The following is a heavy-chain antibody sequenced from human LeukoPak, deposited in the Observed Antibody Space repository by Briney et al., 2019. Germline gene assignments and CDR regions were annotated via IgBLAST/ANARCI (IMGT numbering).Heavy chain of an antibody. V-gene: IGHV5-51*01. CDR2: IYPGDSGT. CDR1: GYSFTSYW. Sequence: GESLKISCKGSGYSFTSYWVAWVRQMPGKGLEWIGIIYPGDSGTRYSPSFQGQVTISADKSISTAYLQWSSLKASDTAMYYCARHVSTVLSGDYWGQGTLVTVSS. D-gene: IGHD1-14*01. J-gene: IGHJ4*02. CDR3: ARHVSTVLSGDY.